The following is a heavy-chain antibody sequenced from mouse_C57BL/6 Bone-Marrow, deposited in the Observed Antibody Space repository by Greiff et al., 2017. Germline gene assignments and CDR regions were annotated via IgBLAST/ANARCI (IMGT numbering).Heavy chain of an antibody. Sequence: QVQLQQPGAELVKPGASVKLSCKASGYTFTSYWMHWVKQRPGQGLEWIGMIHPNSGSTNYNEKFKSKATLTVDKSSSTAYMQLSSLTSEDSAVYYCARWLPYYYAMDDWGQGTSVTVSS. CDR3: ARWLPYYYAMDD. J-gene: IGHJ4*01. CDR2: IHPNSGST. V-gene: IGHV1-64*01. CDR1: GYTFTSYW. D-gene: IGHD2-2*01.